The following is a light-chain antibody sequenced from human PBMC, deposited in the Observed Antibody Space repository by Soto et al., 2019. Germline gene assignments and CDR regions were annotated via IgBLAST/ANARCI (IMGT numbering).Light chain of an antibody. J-gene: IGLJ3*02. Sequence: QSALTQPASVSGSPGQSITISCTGTSSDVGGYNSVSWYQQHPGKAPKVMIYEVSNRPSGVSNRFSGSKSGNTASLTISGLQAEDEADYYCSSYTSNSTWVFGGGTKLTVL. CDR3: SSYTSNSTWV. CDR1: SSDVGGYNS. CDR2: EVS. V-gene: IGLV2-14*01.